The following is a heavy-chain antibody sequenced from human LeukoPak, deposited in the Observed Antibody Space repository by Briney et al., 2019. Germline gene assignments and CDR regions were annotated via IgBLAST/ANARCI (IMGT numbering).Heavy chain of an antibody. J-gene: IGHJ4*02. Sequence: GGSVRLSCPASGFTFSSYSMNWVRQAPGKGLEWVSSISSSSSYIYYADSVKGRFTISRDNAKNSLYLQMNSLRAEDTAVYYCARGYDFWSGYYLYYFDYWGQGTLVTVSS. D-gene: IGHD3-3*01. V-gene: IGHV3-21*01. CDR1: GFTFSSYS. CDR3: ARGYDFWSGYYLYYFDY. CDR2: ISSSSSYI.